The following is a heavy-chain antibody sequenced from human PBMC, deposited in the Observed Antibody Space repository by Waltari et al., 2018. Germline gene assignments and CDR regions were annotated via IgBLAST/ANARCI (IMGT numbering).Heavy chain of an antibody. CDR2: ISSSGSTI. Sequence: EVQLVESGGGLVQPGGSLRLSCAASGFTCSSYEVNWVRQAPGKGLVWVSYISSSGSTISYAASVKGRFTISRDNAKNSLYLQMNSLRAEDTAVYYCARDLQMVVATTSRPFDYWGQGTLVTVSS. J-gene: IGHJ4*02. V-gene: IGHV3-48*03. CDR1: GFTCSSYE. CDR3: ARDLQMVVATTSRPFDY. D-gene: IGHD5-12*01.